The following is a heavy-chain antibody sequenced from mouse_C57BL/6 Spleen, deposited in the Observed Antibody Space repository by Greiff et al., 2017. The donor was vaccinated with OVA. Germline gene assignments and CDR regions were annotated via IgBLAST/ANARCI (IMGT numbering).Heavy chain of an antibody. D-gene: IGHD3-2*02. CDR3: ARAQAPYAMDY. Sequence: VQLKESGGDLVKPGGSLKLSCAASGFTFSSYGMSWVRQTPDKRLEWVATISSGGSYTYYPDSVKGRFTISRDNAKNTLYLQMSSLKSEDTAMYYCARAQAPYAMDYWGQGTSVTVSS. CDR2: ISSGGSYT. CDR1: GFTFSSYG. V-gene: IGHV5-6*01. J-gene: IGHJ4*01.